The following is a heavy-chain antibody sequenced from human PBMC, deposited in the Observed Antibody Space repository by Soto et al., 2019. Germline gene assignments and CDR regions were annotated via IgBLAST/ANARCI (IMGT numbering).Heavy chain of an antibody. CDR1: GGTFSSYA. Sequence: GASVKVSCKASGGTFSSYAISWVRHAPGQGLEWMGGIIPIFGTANYAQKFQGRVTITADESTSTAYMELSSLRSEDTAVYYCARDLSLVGGSGSYYKGPPQYYFDYWGQGTLVTVSS. CDR3: ARDLSLVGGSGSYYKGPPQYYFDY. D-gene: IGHD3-10*01. J-gene: IGHJ4*02. V-gene: IGHV1-69*13. CDR2: IIPIFGTA.